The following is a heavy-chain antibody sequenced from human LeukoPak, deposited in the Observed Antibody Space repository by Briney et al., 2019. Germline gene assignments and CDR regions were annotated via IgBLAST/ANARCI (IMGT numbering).Heavy chain of an antibody. CDR3: ATGMVTTSGYAHWYFDL. CDR2: FDPEDGET. CDR1: GYTLTELC. Sequence: ASVKVSCKVSGYTLTELCMHWVRQAPGKGLEWMGGFDPEDGETIYAQKFQGRVTMTEDTSTDTAYMELSSLRSEDTAVYYCATGMVTTSGYAHWYFDLWGRGTLVTVSS. V-gene: IGHV1-24*01. J-gene: IGHJ2*01. D-gene: IGHD4-17*01.